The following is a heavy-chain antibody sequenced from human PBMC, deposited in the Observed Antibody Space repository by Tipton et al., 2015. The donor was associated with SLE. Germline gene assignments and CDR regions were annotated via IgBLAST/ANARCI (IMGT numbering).Heavy chain of an antibody. J-gene: IGHJ6*02. CDR3: AKESSGYSSGWYGDYYYGMDV. D-gene: IGHD6-19*01. CDR1: GFTFSSYA. Sequence: SLRLSCAASGFTFSSYAMHWVRQAPGKGLEWVAVIWYDGSNKYYADSVKGRFTISRDNSKNTLYLQMNSLRAEDTAVYYCAKESSGYSSGWYGDYYYGMDVWGQGTTVTVSS. CDR2: IWYDGSNK. V-gene: IGHV3-30*04.